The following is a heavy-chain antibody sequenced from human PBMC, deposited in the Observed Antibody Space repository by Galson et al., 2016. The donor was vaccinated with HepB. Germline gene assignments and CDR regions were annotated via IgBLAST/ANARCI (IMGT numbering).Heavy chain of an antibody. Sequence: SLRLSCAASGFTFEDYAIHWVRQVPGKGLEWVASINRNSVIIGYADSVKGRFTISRDNAKGSLYLQMNSLRPEDTAVYFCASDLDYGDDGPDCWGQGTLVTVSS. J-gene: IGHJ4*02. V-gene: IGHV3-9*01. CDR1: GFTFEDYA. D-gene: IGHD4-17*01. CDR3: ASDLDYGDDGPDC. CDR2: INRNSVII.